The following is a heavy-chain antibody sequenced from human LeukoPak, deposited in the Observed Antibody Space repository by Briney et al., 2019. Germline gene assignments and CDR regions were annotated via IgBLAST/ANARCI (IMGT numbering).Heavy chain of an antibody. D-gene: IGHD4-23*01. V-gene: IGHV1-18*01. J-gene: IGHJ4*02. CDR1: GYTFTSYG. Sequence: ASVTVSLKSSGYTFTSYGISWVRQAPGQGLEWMGWISAYNGNTNYAQKLQGRVTMTTDTSTRTAYLELRSLRSDDTAVYYCARAGATVVSPPFYYFDFWGQGTLVTVSS. CDR2: ISAYNGNT. CDR3: ARAGATVVSPPFYYFDF.